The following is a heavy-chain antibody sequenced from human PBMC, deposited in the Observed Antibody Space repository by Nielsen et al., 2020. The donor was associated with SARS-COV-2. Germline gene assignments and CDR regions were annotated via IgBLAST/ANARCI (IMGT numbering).Heavy chain of an antibody. CDR2: IGAEDDT. CDR1: GFTFSSYD. Sequence: GGSLRLSCAASGFTFSSYDMHWVRQVTGKGLEWVSSIGAEDDTYYLGSVKGRFTISRENAKNSLYLQMNSLRPGDTAVYYCARQFSQLGYYYYGLDVWGQGTTVTVSS. J-gene: IGHJ6*02. CDR3: ARQFSQLGYYYYGLDV. V-gene: IGHV3-13*04. D-gene: IGHD2-2*01.